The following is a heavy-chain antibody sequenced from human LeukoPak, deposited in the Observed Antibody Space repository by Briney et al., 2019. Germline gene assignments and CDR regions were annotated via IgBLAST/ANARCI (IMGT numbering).Heavy chain of an antibody. CDR3: ARGSLGSLHYDILTGYYLNPIYFDY. D-gene: IGHD3-9*01. V-gene: IGHV4-59*08. J-gene: IGHJ4*02. CDR1: GGSISSYY. Sequence: SETLSLTCTVSGGSISSYYWSWIRQPPGKGLEWIGYIYYSGSTNYNPSLKSRVTISVDTSKNQFSLKLSSVTAADTAVYYCARGSLGSLHYDILTGYYLNPIYFDYWGQGTLVTVSS. CDR2: IYYSGST.